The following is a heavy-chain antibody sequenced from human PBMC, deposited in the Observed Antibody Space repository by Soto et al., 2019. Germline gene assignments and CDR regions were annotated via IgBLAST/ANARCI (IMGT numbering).Heavy chain of an antibody. D-gene: IGHD6-13*01. J-gene: IGHJ3*02. Sequence: PGESLKISCKGSGYSFTSYWIGWVRQMPGKGLEWMGIIYPGDSDTRYSPSFQGQVTTSADKSISTAYLQWSSLKASDTAMYYCARRIAAAGISTFDAFDIWGQGTMVTVSS. CDR2: IYPGDSDT. V-gene: IGHV5-51*01. CDR3: ARRIAAAGISTFDAFDI. CDR1: GYSFTSYW.